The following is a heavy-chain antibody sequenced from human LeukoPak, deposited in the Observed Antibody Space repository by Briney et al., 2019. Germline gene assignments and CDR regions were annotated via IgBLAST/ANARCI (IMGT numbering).Heavy chain of an antibody. D-gene: IGHD3-9*01. Sequence: PSETLSLTCTVSGGSISSSIYYWGWIRQPPGKGLEWIGSIYYSGSTYYNPSLKSRVTISVDTSKNQFSLKLSSVTAADTAVYYCARHSTRSAYYDILTGSTGAFDIWGQGKMVTVSS. J-gene: IGHJ3*02. CDR3: ARHSTRSAYYDILTGSTGAFDI. CDR1: GGSISSSIYY. V-gene: IGHV4-39*01. CDR2: IYYSGST.